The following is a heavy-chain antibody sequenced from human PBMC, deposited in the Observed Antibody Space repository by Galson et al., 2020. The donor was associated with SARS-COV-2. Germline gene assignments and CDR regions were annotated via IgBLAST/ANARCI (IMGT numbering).Heavy chain of an antibody. V-gene: IGHV4-34*01. CDR1: GGSFSGYY. CDR2: INHSGST. D-gene: IGHD2-2*01. Sequence: SQTLSLTCAVYGGSFSGYYWSWIRQPTGKGLEWIGEINHSGSTNYNPSPKSRVTISVDTSKNQFYLKLSSVTAADTAVYYCARFSEGYCSITICPQVFDYWGQGTLVTVSS. J-gene: IGHJ4*02. CDR3: ARFSEGYCSITICPQVFDY.